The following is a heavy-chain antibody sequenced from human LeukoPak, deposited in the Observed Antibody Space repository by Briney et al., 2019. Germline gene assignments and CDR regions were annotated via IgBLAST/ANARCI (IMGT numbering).Heavy chain of an antibody. Sequence: PSETLSLTCAVYGGSFSGYYWSWIRQPPGKGLEWIGEINHSGSTNYNPSLKSRVTISVDTSKNQFSLKLSSVTAADTAVYYCARPRLRYSSSWYSHWGQGTLVTVSS. CDR3: ARPRLRYSSSWYSH. J-gene: IGHJ4*02. V-gene: IGHV4-34*01. CDR2: INHSGST. CDR1: GGSFSGYY. D-gene: IGHD6-13*01.